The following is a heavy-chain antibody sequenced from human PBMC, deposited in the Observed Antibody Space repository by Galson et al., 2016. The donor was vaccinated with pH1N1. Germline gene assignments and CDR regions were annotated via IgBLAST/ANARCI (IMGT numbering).Heavy chain of an antibody. CDR1: GVSISSDKW. D-gene: IGHD2-21*02. CDR2: VHHWKGA. CDR3: ARGGDWAFDF. V-gene: IGHV4/OR15-8*01. Sequence: ETLSLTCAVSGVSISSDKWWTWVRQTPGRGLEWIGEVHHWKGANYNPSLKSRVTISVDKSKNQFSLKLTSLTAADTAVYYCARGGDWAFDFWGQGTLVTVSS. J-gene: IGHJ4*02.